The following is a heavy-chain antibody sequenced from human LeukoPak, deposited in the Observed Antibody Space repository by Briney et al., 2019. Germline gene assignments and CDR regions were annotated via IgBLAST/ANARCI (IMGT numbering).Heavy chain of an antibody. D-gene: IGHD1-26*01. CDR2: IRYDGSNK. CDR3: AKGVLGATTVWYFDL. Sequence: GGSLRLSCAASGFTFSSYGMHWVRQAPGKGLEWVAFIRYDGSNKYYADSVKGRFTISRDNSKNTLYLQMNSLRAEDTAVYYCAKGVLGATTVWYFDLWGRGTLVTVSS. CDR1: GFTFSSYG. J-gene: IGHJ2*01. V-gene: IGHV3-30*02.